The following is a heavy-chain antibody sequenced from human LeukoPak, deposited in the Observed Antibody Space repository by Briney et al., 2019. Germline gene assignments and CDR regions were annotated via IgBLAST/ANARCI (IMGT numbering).Heavy chain of an antibody. CDR3: ARDIAGRELLDY. Sequence: PGGSLRLSCAASGFTFSDYNMNWVRPAPGEGLEWVSSISSSSDYIYYADSLKGRFTISRDNARNSLYLQMSSLRAEDTAVYYCARDIAGRELLDYWGQGTLVTVSS. J-gene: IGHJ4*02. CDR1: GFTFSDYN. CDR2: ISSSSDYI. V-gene: IGHV3-21*01. D-gene: IGHD1-7*01.